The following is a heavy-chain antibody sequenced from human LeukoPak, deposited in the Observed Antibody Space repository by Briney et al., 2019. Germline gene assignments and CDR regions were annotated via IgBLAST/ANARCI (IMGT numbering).Heavy chain of an antibody. D-gene: IGHD6-19*01. CDR2: ISWNSKNI. Sequence: GRSLRLSCAASGFTFDDYAMFWVRQAPGKGLEWVSGISWNSKNIGYAASVKGRFTISRDNAKNSLYLQMNSLRAEDTAFYYCARGNRDSSGFYYYYGMDVWGQGTTVTVSS. CDR1: GFTFDDYA. CDR3: ARGNRDSSGFYYYYGMDV. V-gene: IGHV3-9*01. J-gene: IGHJ6*02.